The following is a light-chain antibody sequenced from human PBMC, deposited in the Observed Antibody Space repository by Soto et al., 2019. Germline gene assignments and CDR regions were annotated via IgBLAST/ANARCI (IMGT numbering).Light chain of an antibody. CDR3: QQYHSWPPRT. J-gene: IGKJ1*01. Sequence: EIVLTQSPATLSLSPGERATLSCRASQSVSSYLAWYQQKPAQAPRLLIYGASSRATGIPARVSGSGSGTDFTLTISSLQSEDFAVYYCQQYHSWPPRTFGQGTKVDIK. CDR1: QSVSSY. V-gene: IGKV3-15*01. CDR2: GAS.